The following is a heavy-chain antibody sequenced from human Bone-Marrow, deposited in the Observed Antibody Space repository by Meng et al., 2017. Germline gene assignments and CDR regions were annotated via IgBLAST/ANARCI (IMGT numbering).Heavy chain of an antibody. CDR2: IYYSGST. Sequence: GSLRLSCTVSGGSISSSSYYWGWIRQPPGKGLEWIGSIYYSGSTYYNPSLKSRVTISVDTSKNQFALMLSSVTAADTAVYYCARDSPRSYGMDVWGQGTTVTVSS. CDR1: GGSISSSSYY. V-gene: IGHV4-39*06. CDR3: ARDSPRSYGMDV. J-gene: IGHJ6*02.